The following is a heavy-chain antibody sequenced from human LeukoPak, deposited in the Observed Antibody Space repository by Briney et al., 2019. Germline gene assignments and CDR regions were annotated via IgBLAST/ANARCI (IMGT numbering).Heavy chain of an antibody. CDR3: AKDPRDSSGYYNDQ. J-gene: IGHJ1*01. D-gene: IGHD3-22*01. CDR2: MRGSGLAT. V-gene: IGHV3-23*01. Sequence: GSLRLSCLVSRFTFSTYAMTWVRQAPGKGLEWISGMRGSGLATYYADSGKGRFTISRDNSLITLFLQMNSVRAEDTAEYYCAKDPRDSSGYYNDQWGQGTLAPVS. CDR1: RFTFSTYA.